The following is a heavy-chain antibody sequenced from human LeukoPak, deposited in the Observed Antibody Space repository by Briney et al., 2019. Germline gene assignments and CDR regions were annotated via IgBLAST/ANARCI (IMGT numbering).Heavy chain of an antibody. CDR2: ISAYNGNT. J-gene: IGHJ5*02. D-gene: IGHD1-26*01. Sequence: ASVKVSCKASGYTFTSYGISWMRQAPGQGLEWMGWISAYNGNTNYAQRLQGRVTMTTDTSTSTAYMELRSLRSDDTAVYYCARDLEWELLGSNWFDPWGQGTLVTVSS. CDR1: GYTFTSYG. CDR3: ARDLEWELLGSNWFDP. V-gene: IGHV1-18*01.